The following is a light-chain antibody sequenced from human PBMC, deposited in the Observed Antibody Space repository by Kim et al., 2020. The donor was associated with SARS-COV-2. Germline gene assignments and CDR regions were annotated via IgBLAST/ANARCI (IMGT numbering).Light chain of an antibody. CDR1: ENINTW. Sequence: DIQMTQSPSTLSASLGDRVTITCRASENINTWLAWYQQKPGKAPNLLIYLASTLETGVPPRFSGSGSGTEFTLTINSLQPDDFATYYCQHYSPFPYTFGQGTKLEI. J-gene: IGKJ2*01. V-gene: IGKV1-5*03. CDR3: QHYSPFPYT. CDR2: LAS.